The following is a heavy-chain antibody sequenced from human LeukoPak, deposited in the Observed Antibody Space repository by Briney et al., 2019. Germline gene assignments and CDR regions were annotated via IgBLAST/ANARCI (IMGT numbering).Heavy chain of an antibody. CDR3: ARGSTRYFDY. J-gene: IGHJ4*02. V-gene: IGHV1-2*02. CDR2: INANSGET. D-gene: IGHD2-2*01. CDR1: RYPFTDQF. Sequence: SVSVPCKASRYPFTDQFANWVRHPPRRGLEWMGWINANSGETNYEQSFQGRVTMTSDTSISTAYMDLTRLASDDTAVYYCARGSTRYFDYWGQGTLVTVSS.